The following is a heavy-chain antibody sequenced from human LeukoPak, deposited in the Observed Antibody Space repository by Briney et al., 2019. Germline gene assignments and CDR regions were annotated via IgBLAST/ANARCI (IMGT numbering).Heavy chain of an antibody. D-gene: IGHD3-3*01. CDR2: ISWNSGSI. Sequence: PGGSLRLSCAASGFTFDDYAMHWVRQAPGKGLEWVSGISWNSGSIGYADSVKGRFTISRDNAKNSLYLQMNSLRAEDTALYYCAKEHRTYYDFWSGYPNTLNFDYWGQGTLVTVSS. CDR1: GFTFDDYA. V-gene: IGHV3-9*01. J-gene: IGHJ4*02. CDR3: AKEHRTYYDFWSGYPNTLNFDY.